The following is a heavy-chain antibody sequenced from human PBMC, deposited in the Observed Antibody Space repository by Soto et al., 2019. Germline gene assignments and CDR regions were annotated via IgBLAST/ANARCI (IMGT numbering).Heavy chain of an antibody. CDR3: ARRDGICSGGSCPFYHD. V-gene: IGHV4-4*02. J-gene: IGHJ4*02. CDR1: GGSISSNNW. D-gene: IGHD2-15*01. CDR2: IYHSGST. Sequence: QVQLQESGPGLVKPSETLSLTCAVSGGSISSNNWWSWVRQTPGKGLEWIGEIYHSGSTNYNPSLMRRVTIALDESKNQFSLRLTSITAADPAVYYCARRDGICSGGSCPFYHDWGQGTLVTASS.